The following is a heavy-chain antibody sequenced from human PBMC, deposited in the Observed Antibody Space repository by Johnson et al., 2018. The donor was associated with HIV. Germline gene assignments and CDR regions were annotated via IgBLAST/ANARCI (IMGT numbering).Heavy chain of an antibody. J-gene: IGHJ3*02. CDR3: ARVTGRTLAARYDAFDI. V-gene: IGHV3-15*01. D-gene: IGHD6-6*01. CDR2: INSKTDGGTT. CDR1: GFTFSSYA. Sequence: VQLVESGGGLVQPGGSLRLSCAASGFTFSSYAMSWVRQAPGNGLEWVGRINSKTDGGTTDYAAPVKGRFTIVRDNSKNTLYLQMGSLRDEDMAVYYCARVTGRTLAARYDAFDIWGQGTMVTVSS.